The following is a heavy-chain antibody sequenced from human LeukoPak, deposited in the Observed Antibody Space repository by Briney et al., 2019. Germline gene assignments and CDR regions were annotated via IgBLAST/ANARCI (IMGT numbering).Heavy chain of an antibody. Sequence: PGGSLRLSCAATELSVSSNFMGWVRQAPGKGLEWVSVIYGGGSTYYADSVKGRFTISRDTPKNTLYLQMNSLRVEDTAVYYCAKEPPGYYYGMDVWGQGTTVTVSS. CDR3: AKEPPGYYYGMDV. D-gene: IGHD1-14*01. J-gene: IGHJ6*02. CDR2: IYGGGST. V-gene: IGHV3-53*01. CDR1: ELSVSSNF.